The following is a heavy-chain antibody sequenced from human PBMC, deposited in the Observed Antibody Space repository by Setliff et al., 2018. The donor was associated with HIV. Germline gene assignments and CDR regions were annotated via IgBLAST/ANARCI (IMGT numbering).Heavy chain of an antibody. V-gene: IGHV4-59*01. J-gene: IGHJ6*03. CDR2: LYYSGST. CDR1: GDSISSYH. D-gene: IGHD1-26*01. CDR3: ARAMGANWSYYYYMDV. Sequence: SETLSLTCNVSGDSISSYHWTWIRQPPGKGLEWIGYLYYSGSTYYNPSLKSRVTISIDTSKKQLSLKLNSVTAADTAVYYCARAMGANWSYYYYMDVWGKGTTVTVSS.